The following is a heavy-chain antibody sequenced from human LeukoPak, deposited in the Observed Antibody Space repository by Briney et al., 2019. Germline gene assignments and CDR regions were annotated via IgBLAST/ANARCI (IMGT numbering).Heavy chain of an antibody. CDR1: GFTVSSNY. Sequence: PGGSLRLSCAASGFTVSSNYMSWVRQAPGKGLDWVSVIFSGGSTYYADSVKGRFTISRDNFKNTLYLQMNSLRAEDTAVYYCARDNGDYGSDYWGQRTLVTVSS. CDR2: IFSGGST. CDR3: ARDNGDYGSDY. D-gene: IGHD4-17*01. V-gene: IGHV3-53*01. J-gene: IGHJ4*02.